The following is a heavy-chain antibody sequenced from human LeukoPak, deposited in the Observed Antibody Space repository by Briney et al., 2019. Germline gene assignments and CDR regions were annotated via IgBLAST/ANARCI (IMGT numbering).Heavy chain of an antibody. J-gene: IGHJ4*02. V-gene: IGHV3-7*01. CDR2: IKQDGSEK. D-gene: IGHD3-3*01. CDR1: GFTFSNYW. CDR3: ARDRNTDFWSGYYTNYFDY. Sequence: GGSLRLSCAVSGFTFSNYWMSWVRQAPGKGLEWVATIKQDGSEKYYVDSVKGRFTISRDNAKNSLYLQMDSLRAEDTAVYYCARDRNTDFWSGYYTNYFDYWGQGTLVTVSS.